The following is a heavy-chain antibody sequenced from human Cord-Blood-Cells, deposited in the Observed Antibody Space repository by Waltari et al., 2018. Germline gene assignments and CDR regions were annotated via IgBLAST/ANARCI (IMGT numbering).Heavy chain of an antibody. CDR3: AFDYYGSGNSY. CDR1: GGSISSSSYY. J-gene: IGHJ4*02. CDR2: IYYRGRT. D-gene: IGHD3-10*01. Sequence: QLQLQESGPGLVKPSETLSLTCTVSGGSISSSSYYWGWIRQPPGKGLEWIGSIYYRGRTYYNPSLKSRVTISVDTSKNQFSLKLSSVTAADTAVYYCAFDYYGSGNSYWGQGTLVTVSS. V-gene: IGHV4-39*01.